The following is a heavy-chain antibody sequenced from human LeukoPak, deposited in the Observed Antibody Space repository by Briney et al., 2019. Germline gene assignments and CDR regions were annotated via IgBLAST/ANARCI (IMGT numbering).Heavy chain of an antibody. CDR1: KFTFSNYW. Sequence: GGSLRLSCAASKFTFSNYWMSWVRQAPGRGLEWVANIKQDGSEEYYVDSVKGRLTISRDNAKNSLYLQMNSLRAEDTAVYYCARIDFETGRGAFDIWGQGTVVTVSS. V-gene: IGHV3-7*01. J-gene: IGHJ3*02. CDR3: ARIDFETGRGAFDI. CDR2: IKQDGSEE. D-gene: IGHD3/OR15-3a*01.